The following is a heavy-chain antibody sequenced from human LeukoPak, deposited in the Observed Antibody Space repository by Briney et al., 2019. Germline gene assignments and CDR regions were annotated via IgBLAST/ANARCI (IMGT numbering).Heavy chain of an antibody. D-gene: IGHD1-26*01. V-gene: IGHV4-4*07. CDR3: ARTAIHVHSGSYFDS. CDR1: GDSITSHDY. J-gene: IGHJ4*02. Sequence: PSETLSLTCTVSGDSITSHDYWSWIRQPAGQGLEWIGRIYSTGSTNYNPSLKSRVTMFVDTSKNAFSLKLSSVPAADTGLYYCARTAIHVHSGSYFDSWGQGTLVAVSS. CDR2: IYSTGST.